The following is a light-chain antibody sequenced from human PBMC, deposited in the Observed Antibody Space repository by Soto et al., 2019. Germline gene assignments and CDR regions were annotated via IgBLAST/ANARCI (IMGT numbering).Light chain of an antibody. V-gene: IGKV1-9*01. CDR1: QGISSY. CDR3: QQFNSYPLT. Sequence: DIQLTQSPSFLSASVGDRVTITCRASQGISSYLAWYQQRPGKAPKLLIYGASTLQSGVPSTFSGRGSGTEFTITISSLQPEDFTTYYCQQFNSYPLTFGGGTKVEIK. J-gene: IGKJ4*01. CDR2: GAS.